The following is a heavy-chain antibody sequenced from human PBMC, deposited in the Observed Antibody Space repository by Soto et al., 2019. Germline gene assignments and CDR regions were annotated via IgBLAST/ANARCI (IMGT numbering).Heavy chain of an antibody. CDR3: ANPSNYDILTGYPPRDY. D-gene: IGHD3-9*01. CDR2: ISGSGGST. Sequence: GGSLRLSCAASGFTFSSYAMSWVRQAPGKGLEWVSAISGSGGSTYYADSVKGRFTISRDNSKNTLYLQMNSLRAEDTAVYYCANPSNYDILTGYPPRDYWGQGTLVTVS. CDR1: GFTFSSYA. V-gene: IGHV3-23*01. J-gene: IGHJ4*02.